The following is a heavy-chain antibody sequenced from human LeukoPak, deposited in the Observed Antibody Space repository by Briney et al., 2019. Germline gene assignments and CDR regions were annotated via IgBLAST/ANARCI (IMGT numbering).Heavy chain of an antibody. CDR3: ARDAGTVVPAGYYYYYMDV. Sequence: SETLSLTGTVSGYSISSSYYWGWIRQPPGKGLEWIGSIYYSGSTYYNPSLKSRVTISVDTSKNQFSLKLSCVTAADTAVYYCARDAGTVVPAGYYYYYMDVWGKGTTVTVSS. J-gene: IGHJ6*03. CDR2: IYYSGST. V-gene: IGHV4-38-2*02. CDR1: GYSISSSYY. D-gene: IGHD2-2*01.